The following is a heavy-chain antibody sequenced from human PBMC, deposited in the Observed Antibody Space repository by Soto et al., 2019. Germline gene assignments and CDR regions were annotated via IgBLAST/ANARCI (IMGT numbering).Heavy chain of an antibody. D-gene: IGHD6-25*01. J-gene: IGHJ3*02. CDR3: TRGYSGVSICGFDI. CDR1: GSGFSDQY. V-gene: IGHV3-72*01. Sequence: EVQLVESGGVLVQPGGSLRLSCVASGSGFSDQYMDWVRQAPGKGLEWVGRTANKVNSYTTEYAASVKGRFSISRDDSKNSLYLQMNGLKTEDTAIYFCTRGYSGVSICGFDIWGQGTMVTVSS. CDR2: TANKVNSYTT.